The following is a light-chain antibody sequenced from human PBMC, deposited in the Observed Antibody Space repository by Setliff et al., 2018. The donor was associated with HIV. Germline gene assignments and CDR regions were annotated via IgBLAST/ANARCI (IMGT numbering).Light chain of an antibody. CDR2: DVT. V-gene: IGLV2-14*01. CDR1: SSDVGLYNF. J-gene: IGLJ1*01. CDR3: SSFRTSRKFV. Sequence: SALAQPASVTGSPGQSITISCTGTSSDVGLYNFVSWYQQHPGKVPKLIIHDVTNRPSGISHRFYGAKSGNTASLTISGLQADDEADYYCSSFRTSRKFVFGTGTKV.